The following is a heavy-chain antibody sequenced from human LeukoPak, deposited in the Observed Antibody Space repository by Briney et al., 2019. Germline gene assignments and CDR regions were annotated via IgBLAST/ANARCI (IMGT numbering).Heavy chain of an antibody. J-gene: IGHJ5*02. V-gene: IGHV4-61*10. CDR2: IYHSGST. CDR1: GGSISSGSNY. D-gene: IGHD2-15*01. CDR3: ARVELLGYCSGGSCANWFDP. Sequence: SETLSLTCTVSGGSISSGSNYWSWIRQPAGKGLEWIGEIYHSGSTNYNPSLKSRVTISVDKSKNQFSLKLSSVTAADTAVYYCARVELLGYCSGGSCANWFDPWGQGTLVTVSS.